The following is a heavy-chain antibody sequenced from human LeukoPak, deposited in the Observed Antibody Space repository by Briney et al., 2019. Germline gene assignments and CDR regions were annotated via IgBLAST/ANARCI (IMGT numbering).Heavy chain of an antibody. CDR2: INPNSGDT. V-gene: IGHV1-2*02. CDR3: ARQKGYSYGEIDY. CDR1: GYTFTDYY. Sequence: GASVRVSCKASGYTFTDYYMHWVRQAPGQGLEWMGWINPNSGDTNYAQKFQGRVTMTRDTSISTAYMELSRLRSDDTAVYYCARQKGYSYGEIDYWGQGTLVTVSS. D-gene: IGHD5-18*01. J-gene: IGHJ4*02.